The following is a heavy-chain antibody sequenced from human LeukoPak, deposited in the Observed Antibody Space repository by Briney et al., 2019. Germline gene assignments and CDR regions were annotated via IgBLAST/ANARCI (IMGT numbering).Heavy chain of an antibody. CDR3: ARGRRRSFLGGYFDY. V-gene: IGHV4-34*01. CDR2: INHSGST. Sequence: SETLSLTCAVYSGSFSGYYWSWIRQPPGKGLEWIGEINHSGSTNYNPSLKSRVTISVDTSKNQFSLKLSSVTAADTAVYYCARGRRRSFLGGYFDYWGQGTLVTVSS. D-gene: IGHD3-16*01. CDR1: SGSFSGYY. J-gene: IGHJ4*02.